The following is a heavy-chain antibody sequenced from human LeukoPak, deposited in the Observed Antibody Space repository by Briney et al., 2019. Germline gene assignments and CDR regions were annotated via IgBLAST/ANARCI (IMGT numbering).Heavy chain of an antibody. V-gene: IGHV3-21*01. Sequence: KSGGSLRLSCAASGFSFSSYSMNWVRQAPGKGLEWVSFISSSSSFIYYADSVKGRFTISRDNAKNSLYLQMNSLRAEDTAVYFCARDSNYDESLYWGQGTLVTVSS. J-gene: IGHJ4*02. CDR2: ISSSSSFI. CDR3: ARDSNYDESLY. D-gene: IGHD3-16*01. CDR1: GFSFSSYS.